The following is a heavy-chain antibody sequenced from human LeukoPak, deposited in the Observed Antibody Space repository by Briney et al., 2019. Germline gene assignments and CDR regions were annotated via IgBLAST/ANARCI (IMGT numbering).Heavy chain of an antibody. CDR1: GFIVSSFE. V-gene: IGHV3-48*03. Sequence: GGSLRLSCAASGFIVSSFEMNWVRQAPGKGLEWVSYISSSGNTIYYADSVKGRFTISRDNARNSLYLQMNGLRAEDTALHYCARRFDSWGQGTLVTVSS. CDR2: ISSSGNTI. CDR3: ARRFDS. J-gene: IGHJ4*02.